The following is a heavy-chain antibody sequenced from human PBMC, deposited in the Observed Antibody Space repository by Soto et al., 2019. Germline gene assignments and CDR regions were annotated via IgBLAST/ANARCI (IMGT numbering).Heavy chain of an antibody. CDR2: ISAYNGDT. J-gene: IGHJ4*02. CDR1: GYTFISSG. D-gene: IGHD2-2*03. V-gene: IGHV1-18*01. CDR3: ARDSVSGMDSFDY. Sequence: QVQLVQSGAEVKKPGASVKVSCKASGYTFISSGISWVRQAPGQGLEWMGWISAYNGDTNAAQRFQDRVTMTTDTSANTGYMELRGLRFDDTAVYYCARDSVSGMDSFDYWGQGTLVTVSS.